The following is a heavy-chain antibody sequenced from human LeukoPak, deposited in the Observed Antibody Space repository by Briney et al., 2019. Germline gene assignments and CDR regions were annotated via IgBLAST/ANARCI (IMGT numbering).Heavy chain of an antibody. D-gene: IGHD6-13*01. CDR3: ARRTLNNSSSWYEPRADFDY. CDR2: INHSGST. Sequence: NPSETLSLTCAVSGGSISSNSYYWGWIRQPPGKGLEWIGEINHSGSTNYNPSLKSRVTISVDTSKNQFSLKLSSVTAADTAVYYCARRTLNNSSSWYEPRADFDYWGQGTLVTVSS. CDR1: GGSISSNSYY. V-gene: IGHV4-39*07. J-gene: IGHJ4*02.